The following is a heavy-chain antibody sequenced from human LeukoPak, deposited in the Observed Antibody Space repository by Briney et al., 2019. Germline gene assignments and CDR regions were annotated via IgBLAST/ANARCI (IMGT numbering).Heavy chain of an antibody. V-gene: IGHV4-59*08. CDR3: ARASYSSGWYYFDY. Sequence: PSETLSLTCTVSGASVSSGYYWSWIRQPPGKGLEWIAYIYHTGSTDSNPSLKSRVTISLDTSKNQFSLKLSSVTAADTAVYYCARASYSSGWYYFDYWGQGTLVTVSS. CDR1: GASVSSGYY. D-gene: IGHD6-19*01. CDR2: IYHTGST. J-gene: IGHJ4*02.